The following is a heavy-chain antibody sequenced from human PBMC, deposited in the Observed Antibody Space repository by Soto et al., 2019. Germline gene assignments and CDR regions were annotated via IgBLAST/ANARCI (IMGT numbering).Heavy chain of an antibody. CDR3: AREEGWLRHTEFQIDY. V-gene: IGHV1-18*01. D-gene: IGHD5-12*01. CDR1: GYTFTSYG. Sequence: ASVKVSCKASGYTFTSYGISWVRQAPGQGLEWMGWISAYNGNTNYAQKLQGRVTMTTDTSTSTAYMELRSLRSDDTAVYYCAREEGWLRHTEFQIDYWGQGTLVTVSS. J-gene: IGHJ4*02. CDR2: ISAYNGNT.